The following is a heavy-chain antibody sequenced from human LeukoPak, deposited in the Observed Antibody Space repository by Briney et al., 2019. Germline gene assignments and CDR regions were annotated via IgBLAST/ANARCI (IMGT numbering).Heavy chain of an antibody. CDR1: GYTFTSYG. CDR3: ARDSYADLTPDFDY. J-gene: IGHJ4*02. Sequence: EASVKVSCKASGYTFTSYGISWVRQAPGQGLEWMGWISAYNGNTNYAQKLQGRVTMTTDTSTSTAYMELRSLRSDDTAVYYCARDSYADLTPDFDYWGQGTLVTVSS. CDR2: ISAYNGNT. V-gene: IGHV1-18*01.